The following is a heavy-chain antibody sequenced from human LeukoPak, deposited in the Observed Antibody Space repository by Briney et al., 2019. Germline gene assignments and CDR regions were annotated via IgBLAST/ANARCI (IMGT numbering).Heavy chain of an antibody. Sequence: PGGSLRHSCAASGFTFSSYAMNWVRQAPGKGLEWVSSISGSGGSTYYADSVKGRFTISRDNSKNTLYVQMNNLRAEDAAVYYCAKATGTTKSPFHYWGQGTLVTVSS. CDR1: GFTFSSYA. J-gene: IGHJ4*02. D-gene: IGHD1-1*01. CDR2: ISGSGGST. CDR3: AKATGTTKSPFHY. V-gene: IGHV3-23*01.